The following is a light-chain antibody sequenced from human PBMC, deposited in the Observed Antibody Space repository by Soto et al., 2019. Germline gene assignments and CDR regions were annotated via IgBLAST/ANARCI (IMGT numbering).Light chain of an antibody. CDR1: QNIVNW. CDR3: QQYDSHPMYT. CDR2: KTS. Sequence: DIQMTQSPSTRSASVGDRVTITCRARQNIVNWLAWYQQKPGKAPNLLIYKTSTLQRGVPSRFSGSGSGTEFPLTIRSLQPDDFATYYCQQYDSHPMYTFGQGTKVDIK. J-gene: IGKJ2*01. V-gene: IGKV1-5*03.